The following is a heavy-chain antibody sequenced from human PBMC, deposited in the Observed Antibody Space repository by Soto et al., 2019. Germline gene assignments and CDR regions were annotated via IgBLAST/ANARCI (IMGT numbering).Heavy chain of an antibody. CDR1: GGSISPYY. D-gene: IGHD1-26*01. Sequence: PSETLSLTCTVSGGSISPYYWSWIRQSPGMGLEMIGNVYYTGSTIYNPSLKSRLTISVDTSNNQFSLKLTSVTAADTAVYYCARMPYTGSNPPFDYWGRGILVTVSS. V-gene: IGHV4-59*01. CDR3: ARMPYTGSNPPFDY. CDR2: VYYTGST. J-gene: IGHJ4*02.